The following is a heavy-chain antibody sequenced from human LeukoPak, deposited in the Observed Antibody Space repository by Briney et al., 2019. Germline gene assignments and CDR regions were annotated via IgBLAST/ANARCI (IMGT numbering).Heavy chain of an antibody. Sequence: GGSLRLSCAASGFTFTTYRMHWVRQAPGKGLEWVAYIRYDGSNTYYADSVKGRFTISRDNSKNTLYLQMNSLRAEDTAVYYCARLEIAAAAAAFDIWGQGTMVTVSS. CDR2: IRYDGSNT. CDR1: GFTFTTYR. V-gene: IGHV3-30*02. CDR3: ARLEIAAAAAAFDI. J-gene: IGHJ3*02. D-gene: IGHD6-13*01.